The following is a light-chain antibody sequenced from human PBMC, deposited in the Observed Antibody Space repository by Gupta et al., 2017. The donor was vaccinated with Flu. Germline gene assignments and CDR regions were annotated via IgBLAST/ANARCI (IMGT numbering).Light chain of an antibody. CDR2: RNN. J-gene: IGLJ3*02. CDR3: AAWDDSVSGWV. Sequence: SVLTQPPSASGTPGQRVTISCSGSSSNIGSNYVYWYQQLPGTAPKLLIYRNNQRPSGDPDRFSGSKYGTTASLAISGLRYEDEADYYCAAWDDSVSGWVFGRGTKLTVL. V-gene: IGLV1-47*01. CDR1: SSNIGSNY.